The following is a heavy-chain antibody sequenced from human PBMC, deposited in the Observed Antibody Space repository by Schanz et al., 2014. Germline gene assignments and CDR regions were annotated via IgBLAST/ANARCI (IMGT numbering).Heavy chain of an antibody. CDR1: GYAFTSYG. V-gene: IGHV1-18*01. Sequence: QVQLLQSGAEVKKPGASVKVSCKASGYAFTSYGISWVRLAPGQGLEWMGWISVDNGNTNYAQKLQGRVTMTIDTSTSTAYMELRSLRSDDTAVYYCARDGAYCGGDCYSVDYWGQGTLVTVSS. J-gene: IGHJ4*02. CDR3: ARDGAYCGGDCYSVDY. CDR2: ISVDNGNT. D-gene: IGHD2-21*02.